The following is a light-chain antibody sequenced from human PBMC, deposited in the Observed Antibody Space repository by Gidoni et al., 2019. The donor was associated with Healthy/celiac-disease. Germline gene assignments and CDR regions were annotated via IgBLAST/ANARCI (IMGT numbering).Light chain of an antibody. CDR2: EVS. V-gene: IGLV2-23*02. CDR3: CSYAGSSTVV. CDR1: SDVGSYNL. J-gene: IGLJ2*01. Sequence: SDVGSYNLVSWYQQHPGKAPKLMIYEVSTRPSGVSNRFSGSKSGNTASLTISGLQAEDEADYYCCSYAGSSTVVFGGGTKLTVL.